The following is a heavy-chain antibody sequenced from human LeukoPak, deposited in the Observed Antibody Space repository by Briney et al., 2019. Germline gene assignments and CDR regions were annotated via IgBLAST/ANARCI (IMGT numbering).Heavy chain of an antibody. J-gene: IGHJ1*01. D-gene: IGHD3-22*01. CDR1: GFSLSSHS. CDR2: ISSGSTYI. V-gene: IGHV3-21*01. CDR3: ARAPAEIGGYYPEYFRH. Sequence: GGSLRLSCEASGFSLSSHSMNWVRQTPGKGLEWVSSISSGSTYINYADSVRGRFTISRDNAKNSVSLQMNSLRAEDTGVYYCARAPAEIGGYYPEYFRHWGQGTLVTVSS.